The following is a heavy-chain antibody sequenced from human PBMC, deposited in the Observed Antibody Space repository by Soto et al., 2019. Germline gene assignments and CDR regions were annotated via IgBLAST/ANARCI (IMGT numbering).Heavy chain of an antibody. V-gene: IGHV1-24*01. J-gene: IGHJ3*02. CDR2: FDPEDGET. D-gene: IGHD4-17*01. CDR3: ATAATVNDAFDI. Sequence: ASVKVSCKVSGYTLTELSMHWVRQAPGKGLEWMGGFDPEDGETIYAQKFQGRVTMTEDTSTDTAYMELSSLRSEDTAVYYCATAATVNDAFDIWGQGTMVTVSS. CDR1: GYTLTELS.